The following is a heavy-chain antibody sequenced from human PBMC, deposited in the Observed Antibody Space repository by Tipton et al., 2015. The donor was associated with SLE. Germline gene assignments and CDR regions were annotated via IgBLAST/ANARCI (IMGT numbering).Heavy chain of an antibody. CDR2: ISSTGGTT. V-gene: IGHV3-64*01. J-gene: IGHJ6*03. Sequence: GSLRLSCAASGFTVSSYAIHWVRQAPGKGLEYVSAISSTGGTTYYANSVKGRFTISRDSSKNTVFLQMGTLRAEDMAVYYCARSRLYYDFWPMGVWGKGTTVTVSS. D-gene: IGHD3-3*01. CDR1: GFTVSSYA. CDR3: ARSRLYYDFWPMGV.